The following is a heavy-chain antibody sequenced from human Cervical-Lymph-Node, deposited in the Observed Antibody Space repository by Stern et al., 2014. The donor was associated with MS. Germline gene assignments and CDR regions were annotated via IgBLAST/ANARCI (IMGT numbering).Heavy chain of an antibody. CDR3: ARQTTAWASDV. J-gene: IGHJ4*02. CDR2: ICPGGSET. D-gene: IGHD1-14*01. V-gene: IGHV5-51*01. Sequence: EMQLVQSGAELIRPGESLKISCKGSGFRFSIYWIAWVRQMPGKGLEWMGSICPGGSETRYSPSFQGQVTMSADKSTSTAYLQWSSLNASDTAMYFCARQTTAWASDVWGQGTLVTVSS. CDR1: GFRFSIYW.